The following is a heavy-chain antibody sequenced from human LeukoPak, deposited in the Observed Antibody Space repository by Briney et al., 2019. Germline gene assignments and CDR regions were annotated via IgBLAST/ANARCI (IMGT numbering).Heavy chain of an antibody. D-gene: IGHD1/OR15-1a*01. CDR3: ARVNRGMSYNWFDP. J-gene: IGHJ5*02. Sequence: ASVNVSCKTSGYTFTDYDVNWVRQAPGQPLEWMGYIHPRSGYSERAQRFQGRLSMTRDVSTDTAYMELSTLTSDDTAVYYCARVNRGMSYNWFDPWGQGTLIIVSS. CDR2: IHPRSGYS. CDR1: GYTFTDYD. V-gene: IGHV1-8*01.